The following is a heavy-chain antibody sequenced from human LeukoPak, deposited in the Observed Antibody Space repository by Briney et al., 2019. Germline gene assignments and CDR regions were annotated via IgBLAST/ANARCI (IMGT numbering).Heavy chain of an antibody. CDR2: ISSSGSTK. Sequence: KPGGSLRLSCAASGFTFSDYYMSWIRQAPGKGLEWVSYISSSGSTKYSADSVKGRFTISRDNAKNSLFLQMKSLRAEDTAVYYCARDVVVVPAATQSYYYYGMDVWGQGTTVTVSS. D-gene: IGHD2-2*01. CDR3: ARDVVVVPAATQSYYYYGMDV. CDR1: GFTFSDYY. V-gene: IGHV3-11*04. J-gene: IGHJ6*02.